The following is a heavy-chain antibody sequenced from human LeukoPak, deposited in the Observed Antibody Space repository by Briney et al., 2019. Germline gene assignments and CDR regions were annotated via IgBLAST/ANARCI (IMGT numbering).Heavy chain of an antibody. CDR1: GFTFSTYG. D-gene: IGHD2-2*01. Sequence: GGSLRLSCAASGFTFSTYGMHWVRQAPGKGLEWVSATWYDGSHKYYADSVKGRFTISRDNSKSTLYLQMYSLGADDTGVYFCARGGHCSTTSCSNYDGMDVWGQGTTLTVSS. V-gene: IGHV3-33*01. CDR3: ARGGHCSTTSCSNYDGMDV. J-gene: IGHJ6*02. CDR2: TWYDGSHK.